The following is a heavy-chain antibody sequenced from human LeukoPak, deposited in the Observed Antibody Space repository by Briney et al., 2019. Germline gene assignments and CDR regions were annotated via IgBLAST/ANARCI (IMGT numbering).Heavy chain of an antibody. Sequence: GGSLTLSCAATGFTFSNAWMSWVGQAPGKGLVWGGRIKSKNDGGTTDYPAPVKGSSTISRDDSKNTLYLQMNSMNTEDTAVYYCTTCSYWGQGTLVTVPS. CDR3: TTCSY. V-gene: IGHV3-15*01. CDR1: GFTFSNAW. D-gene: IGHD2-15*01. CDR2: IKSKNDGGTT. J-gene: IGHJ4*02.